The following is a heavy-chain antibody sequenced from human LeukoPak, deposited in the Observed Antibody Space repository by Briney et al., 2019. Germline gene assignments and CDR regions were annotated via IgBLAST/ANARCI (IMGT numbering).Heavy chain of an antibody. CDR2: ISYDGSNK. CDR1: GFTFSSYG. CDR3: AKEASYYYDSSGYQFQH. D-gene: IGHD3-22*01. J-gene: IGHJ1*01. V-gene: IGHV3-30*18. Sequence: PGGSLRLSCAASGFTFSSYGMHWVRQAPGKGLEWVAVISYDGSNKYYADSVKGRFTISRDNSKNTLYLQMSSLRAEDTAVYYCAKEASYYYDSSGYQFQHWGQGTLVTVSS.